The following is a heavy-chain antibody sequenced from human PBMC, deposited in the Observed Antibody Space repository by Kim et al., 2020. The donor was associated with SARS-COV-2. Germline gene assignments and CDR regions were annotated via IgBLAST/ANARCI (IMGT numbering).Heavy chain of an antibody. J-gene: IGHJ4*02. D-gene: IGHD2-21*02. V-gene: IGHV3-23*01. CDR1: GFTFSSYA. CDR3: AKIAAYCGGDCYSTIDY. Sequence: GGSLRLSCAASGFTFSSYAMSWVRQAPGKGLEWVSAISGSGGSTYYADSVKGRFTISRDNSKNTLYLQMNSLRAEDTAVYYCAKIAAYCGGDCYSTIDYWGQGTLVTVSS. CDR2: ISGSGGST.